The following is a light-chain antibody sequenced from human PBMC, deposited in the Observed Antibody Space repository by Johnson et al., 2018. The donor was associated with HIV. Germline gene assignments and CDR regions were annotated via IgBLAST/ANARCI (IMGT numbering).Light chain of an antibody. V-gene: IGLV1-51*02. CDR3: GTWDSSLSAGRYA. CDR1: SSNIGNNY. CDR2: ENN. J-gene: IGLJ1*01. Sequence: QAVLTQPPSVSAAPGQKVTISCSGSSSNIGNNYVSWYQQLPGTAPKLLIYENNKRPSGIPDRFSGSKSGTSATLGITGLQTGDEADYYCGTWDSSLSAGRYAFGTGNKFTVL.